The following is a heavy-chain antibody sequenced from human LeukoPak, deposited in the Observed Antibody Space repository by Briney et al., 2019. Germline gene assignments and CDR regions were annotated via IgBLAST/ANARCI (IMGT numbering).Heavy chain of an antibody. Sequence: GGSLRLSCAASGFTFSSYGMHWVRQAPGKGLEWVAVISYDGSNKYYADSVKGRFTISRDNSKNTLYLQMNSLRAEDTAVYYCAKDCPVWGQGTLVTVSS. J-gene: IGHJ4*02. V-gene: IGHV3-30*18. CDR2: ISYDGSNK. CDR1: GFTFSSYG. CDR3: AKDCPV.